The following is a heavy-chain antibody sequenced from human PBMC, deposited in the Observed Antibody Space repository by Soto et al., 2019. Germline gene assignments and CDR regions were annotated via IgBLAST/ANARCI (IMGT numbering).Heavy chain of an antibody. CDR2: ISGSGGST. Sequence: GGSLRLSCAASGFTFSDYYMSWIRQAPGKGLEWVSAISGSGGSTYYADSVKGRFTISRDNSKNTLYLQMNRLRAEDTAVYYCEKDLSHYDFWSGLAEGTSPDYYYYGMDVWGQGTTVTVSS. CDR1: GFTFSDYY. V-gene: IGHV3-23*01. D-gene: IGHD3-3*01. CDR3: EKDLSHYDFWSGLAEGTSPDYYYYGMDV. J-gene: IGHJ6*02.